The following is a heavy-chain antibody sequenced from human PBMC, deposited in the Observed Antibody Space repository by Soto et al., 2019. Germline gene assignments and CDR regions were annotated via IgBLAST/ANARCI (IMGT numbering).Heavy chain of an antibody. CDR2: MNPNSGNT. CDR3: ARGQYCSSTRCYGDYYYYMDV. J-gene: IGHJ6*03. D-gene: IGHD2-2*01. Sequence: QVQLVQSGAEVKKPGASVKVSCKASGYTFTSYDINWVRQATGPGLEWMGWMNPNSGNTGYAQKFQGRVTMTRNTSISTAYMELSSLRSEDTAVYYCARGQYCSSTRCYGDYYYYMDVWGKGTTVTVSS. CDR1: GYTFTSYD. V-gene: IGHV1-8*01.